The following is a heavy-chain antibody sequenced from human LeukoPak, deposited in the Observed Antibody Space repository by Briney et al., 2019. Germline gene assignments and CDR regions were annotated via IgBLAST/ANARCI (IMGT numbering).Heavy chain of an antibody. CDR3: ARGADVLEVRWFDS. CDR1: GVSISSYY. CDR2: FYTSEST. Sequence: SETLSLTRTVSGVSISSYYWSWLRQPAGKGLKWIGRFYTSESTNNNPSLKSRVSISVDKSKNQFSLKLSSVTAADTAVYYCARGADVLEVRWFDSWGQGNLVTVSS. D-gene: IGHD1-7*01. J-gene: IGHJ5*01. V-gene: IGHV4-4*07.